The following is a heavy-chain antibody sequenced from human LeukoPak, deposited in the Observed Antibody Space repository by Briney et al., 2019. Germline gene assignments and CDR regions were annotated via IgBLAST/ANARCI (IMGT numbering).Heavy chain of an antibody. CDR3: ATLGYSYGTDY. D-gene: IGHD5-18*01. J-gene: IGHJ4*02. V-gene: IGHV4-61*02. Sequence: SQTLSLTCTVSGDSISSGNYYWTWIRQPAGKGLEWIGRIYTSGSTNYNPSLKSRVTISVDTSKNQFSLKLSSVTAAGTAVYYCATLGYSYGTDYWGQGTLVTVSS. CDR1: GDSISSGNYY. CDR2: IYTSGST.